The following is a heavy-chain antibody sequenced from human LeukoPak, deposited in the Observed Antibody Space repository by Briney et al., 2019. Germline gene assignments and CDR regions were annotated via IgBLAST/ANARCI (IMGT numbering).Heavy chain of an antibody. D-gene: IGHD3-3*01. CDR3: ARAYDFWSGYYVLDY. CDR1: RGSISSYY. CDR2: VYYTGST. J-gene: IGHJ4*02. Sequence: KPSETLSLTCTVSRGSISSYYWSWIRQPPGKGLEWIGYVYYTGSTNYNPSLKSRVTISVDTSKNQFSLNLSSVTAADTAVYHCARAYDFWSGYYVLDYWGQGTLVTVSS. V-gene: IGHV4-59*01.